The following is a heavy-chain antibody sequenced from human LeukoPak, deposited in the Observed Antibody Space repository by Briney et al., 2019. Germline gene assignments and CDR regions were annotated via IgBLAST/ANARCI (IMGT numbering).Heavy chain of an antibody. Sequence: GGSLRLSCAASGFTFSSYWMSWVRQAPGKGLEWVASIKQDGSEKYYVDSVKGRFTISRDNAKNSLYPQMNSLRAEDTAVYYCAREGQYCYGSGITRSYYYYGMDVWGQGTTVTVSS. D-gene: IGHD3-10*01. CDR2: IKQDGSEK. J-gene: IGHJ6*02. V-gene: IGHV3-7*01. CDR1: GFTFSSYW. CDR3: AREGQYCYGSGITRSYYYYGMDV.